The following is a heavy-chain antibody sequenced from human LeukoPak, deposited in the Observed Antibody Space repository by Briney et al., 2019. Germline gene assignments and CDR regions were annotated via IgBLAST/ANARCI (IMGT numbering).Heavy chain of an antibody. CDR2: IYYRGST. D-gene: IGHD3-22*01. CDR3: ARVYYYDSSGSFDP. V-gene: IGHV4-30-4*07. Sequence: PSETLSLTCAVSGGSISSGGYSWSWIRQPPWKGLEWIGYIYYRGSTYYNPSLKSRVTISVDTSKNQFSLKLSSVTAADTAVYYCARVYYYDSSGSFDPWGQGTLVTVSS. J-gene: IGHJ5*02. CDR1: GGSISSGGYS.